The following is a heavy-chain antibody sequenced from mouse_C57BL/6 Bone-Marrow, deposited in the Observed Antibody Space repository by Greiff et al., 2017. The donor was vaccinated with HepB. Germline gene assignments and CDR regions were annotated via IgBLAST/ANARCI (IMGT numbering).Heavy chain of an antibody. J-gene: IGHJ2*01. D-gene: IGHD1-1*01. V-gene: IGHV1-64*01. CDR1: GYTFTSYW. CDR3: ARPYYGSSPYYFDY. CDR2: IHPNSGST. Sequence: QVQLQQSGAELVKPGASVKLSCKASGYTFTSYWMHWVKQRPGQGLEWIGMIHPNSGSTNYNEKFKSKATLTVDKSSSTAYMQLSSLTSEDSAVYYCARPYYGSSPYYFDYWGQGTTLTVSS.